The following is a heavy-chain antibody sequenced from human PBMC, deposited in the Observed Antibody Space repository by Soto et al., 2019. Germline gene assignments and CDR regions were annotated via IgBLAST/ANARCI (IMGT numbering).Heavy chain of an antibody. V-gene: IGHV3-48*01. CDR2: ISSSTSTT. J-gene: IGHJ4*02. Sequence: EVQLVESGGGLVQPGGSLRLSCAASGFTFSSYSMNWVRQAPGKGLEWISYISSSTSTTYHADSVKGRFTISRDNANNSLYLQMNSLRAEDTAVYYCARDAYGEYLFDYWGQGTLVTVSS. CDR1: GFTFSSYS. CDR3: ARDAYGEYLFDY. D-gene: IGHD4-17*01.